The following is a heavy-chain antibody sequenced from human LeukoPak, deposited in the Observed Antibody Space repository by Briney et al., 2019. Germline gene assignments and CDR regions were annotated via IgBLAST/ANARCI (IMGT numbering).Heavy chain of an antibody. CDR2: IDSSGNS. D-gene: IGHD6-19*01. CDR3: ARDMTGSGWNDAFDI. V-gene: IGHV4-61*02. J-gene: IGHJ3*02. Sequence: PSQTLSLTCTVSGASISSDSYYRSWIRQPAGKGLEWIGRIDSSGNSKYNPALMSRVTISLDTSKNQLSLNLSSVTAADTAVYYCARDMTGSGWNDAFDIWGQGTMVTVSS. CDR1: GASISSDSYY.